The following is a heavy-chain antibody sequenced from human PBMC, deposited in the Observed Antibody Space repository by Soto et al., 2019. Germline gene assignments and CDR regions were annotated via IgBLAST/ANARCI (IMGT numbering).Heavy chain of an antibody. J-gene: IGHJ4*02. D-gene: IGHD6-19*01. Sequence: TGGSLRLSCAASGFTFSSYAMHWVRQAPGKGLEWVAVISYDGSNKYYADSVKGRFTISRDNSKNTLYLQMNSLRAEDTAVYYCARDITSSGWYDYWGQGTLVTVSS. CDR3: ARDITSSGWYDY. V-gene: IGHV3-30-3*01. CDR2: ISYDGSNK. CDR1: GFTFSSYA.